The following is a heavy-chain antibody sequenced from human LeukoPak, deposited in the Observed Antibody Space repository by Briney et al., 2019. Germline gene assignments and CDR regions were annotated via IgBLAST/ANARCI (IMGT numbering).Heavy chain of an antibody. CDR2: ISYDGSNK. CDR3: ARDRAVPAAKTYYFDY. J-gene: IGHJ4*02. CDR1: GFTFSSYA. Sequence: GGSLRLSCAASGFTFSSYAMHWVRQAPGKGLEWVAVISYDGSNKYYADSVKGRFTISRDNSKNTLYLQMNSLRAEDTAVYYCARDRAVPAAKTYYFDYWGQGPRVTVSS. V-gene: IGHV3-30-3*01. D-gene: IGHD2-2*01.